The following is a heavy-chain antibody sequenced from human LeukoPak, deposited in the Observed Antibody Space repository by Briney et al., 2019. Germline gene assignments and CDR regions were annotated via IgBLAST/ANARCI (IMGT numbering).Heavy chain of an antibody. Sequence: PGGSLRLSCAVSGFSFTNFWMSWVRQAPGMGLEWVANIHPEGNEKYHVESVKGRFTTSRDNTKNLLFLQMNGLRVEDTAVYYCARGDAFSGDHWGQGTLVTVSS. CDR1: GFSFTNFW. J-gene: IGHJ4*02. CDR2: IHPEGNEK. CDR3: ARGDAFSGDH. V-gene: IGHV3-7*04.